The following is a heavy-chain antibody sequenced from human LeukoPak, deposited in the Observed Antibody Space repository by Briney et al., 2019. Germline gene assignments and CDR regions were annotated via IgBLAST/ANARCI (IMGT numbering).Heavy chain of an antibody. J-gene: IGHJ3*02. CDR1: GFTFTSYA. V-gene: IGHV3-23*01. D-gene: IGHD6-19*01. CDR2: ITGTGGST. Sequence: PGGSLRLSCAASGFTFTSYAMSWVRQAPGKGLEWVSAITGTGGSTYYAASVKGRFTVSRGNSKNTLYLQMSSLRAEDTAMYYCAKVRDTRDWYKDAFDIWGQGTRVTVSS. CDR3: AKVRDTRDWYKDAFDI.